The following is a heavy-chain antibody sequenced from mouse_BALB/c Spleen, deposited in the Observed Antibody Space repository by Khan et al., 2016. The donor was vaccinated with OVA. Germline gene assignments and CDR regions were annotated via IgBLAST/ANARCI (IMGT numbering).Heavy chain of an antibody. CDR2: SSNLAYSI. CDR3: LRSWVVDC. V-gene: IGHV5-15*02. Sequence: DVELVESGGGLVQPGGSRKLSCAASGFTFSDYGMALVRQAPGKGPEWVAFSSNLAYSIYSADTVPGRFTISREHAKHSLYLEMSSLRSEDTAMYYCLRSWVVDCWGQGTTLTVSS. J-gene: IGHJ2*01. D-gene: IGHD4-1*01. CDR1: GFTFSDYG.